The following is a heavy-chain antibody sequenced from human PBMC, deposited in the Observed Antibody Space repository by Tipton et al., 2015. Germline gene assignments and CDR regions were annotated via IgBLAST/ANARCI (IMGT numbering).Heavy chain of an antibody. CDR2: IGSSSSNI. J-gene: IGHJ5*02. D-gene: IGHD3-16*01. CDR3: ARDGGPGVWRGWFDP. V-gene: IGHV3-48*02. Sequence: SLRLSCAASESTFSSSAMGWVRQAPGKGLEWVSYIGSSSSNIYYADSVKGRFTISRDNAKNSLYLQMNSLRDEDTAVYYCARDGGPGVWRGWFDPWGQGTLVTVSS. CDR1: ESTFSSSA.